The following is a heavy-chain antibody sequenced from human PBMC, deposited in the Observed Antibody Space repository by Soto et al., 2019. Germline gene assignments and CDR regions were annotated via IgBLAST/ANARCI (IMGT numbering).Heavy chain of an antibody. Sequence: PGGSLRLSCAASGCTFSSYAMSWIRQAPGKGLEWVSAISGSGGSTYYADSVKGRFTISRDNSKDTLYLQMNSLRAEDTAVYYCANPDGDMGAATGPVDYWGQGTLVTVSS. CDR3: ANPDGDMGAATGPVDY. CDR1: GCTFSSYA. J-gene: IGHJ4*02. V-gene: IGHV3-23*01. D-gene: IGHD2-15*01. CDR2: ISGSGGST.